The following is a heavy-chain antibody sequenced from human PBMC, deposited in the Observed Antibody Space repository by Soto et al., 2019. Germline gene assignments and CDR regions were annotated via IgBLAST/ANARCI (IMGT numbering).Heavy chain of an antibody. V-gene: IGHV3-49*04. CDR2: IRSKAYGGTT. J-gene: IGHJ4*02. CDR1: AFTIGDYA. CDR3: PKEGYYYCSGHRFDY. D-gene: IGHD3-22*01. Sequence: PRLSCTATAFTIGDYAMSWVRQATGKGLERVGFIRSKAYGGTTEYAASVKGRFTISRADSKSIAYLQMNSLKTEATAVYNSPKEGYYYCSGHRFDYRGQGNLVTV.